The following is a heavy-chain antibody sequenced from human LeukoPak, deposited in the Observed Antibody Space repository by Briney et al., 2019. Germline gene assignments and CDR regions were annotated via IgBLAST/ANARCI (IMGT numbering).Heavy chain of an antibody. D-gene: IGHD2-2*01. Sequence: SETLSLTCTVSGGSISSSSYYWGWIRQPPGKGLEWIGSIYYSGSTYYNPSLKSRVTISVDTSKNQFSLKLSSVTAADTAVYYCARLLSTDKDYWGQGTLVTVSS. CDR1: GGSISSSSYY. J-gene: IGHJ4*02. CDR3: ARLLSTDKDY. CDR2: IYYSGST. V-gene: IGHV4-39*01.